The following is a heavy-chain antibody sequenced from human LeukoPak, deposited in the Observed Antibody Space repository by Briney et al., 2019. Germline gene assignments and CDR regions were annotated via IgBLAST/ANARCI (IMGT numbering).Heavy chain of an antibody. D-gene: IGHD2-15*01. Sequence: SETLSLTCTVSAGSVSSHFWNWIRQPPGKGLEWIGYISYNGSPDYNPSFKSRVTMSVDTSQGQFSLRLSSVTAADTAVYYCARFRGTSSWHQEVFDYWGQGAPVTVSS. J-gene: IGHJ4*02. CDR2: ISYNGSP. CDR1: AGSVSSHF. V-gene: IGHV4-59*08. CDR3: ARFRGTSSWHQEVFDY.